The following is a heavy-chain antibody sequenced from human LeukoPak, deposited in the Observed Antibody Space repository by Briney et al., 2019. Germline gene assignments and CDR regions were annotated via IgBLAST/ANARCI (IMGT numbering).Heavy chain of an antibody. CDR3: ARGGYYYDSSGYPFDY. J-gene: IGHJ4*02. CDR1: GFTFSNYW. V-gene: IGHV3-74*01. D-gene: IGHD3-22*01. Sequence: PGGSLRLSCAASGFTFSNYWMHWVRQAPGKGLVWVSRINSDGINTSYADSVKGRFTISRDNAKNSLYLQMNSLRAEDTAVYYCARGGYYYDSSGYPFDYWGQGTLVTVSS. CDR2: INSDGINT.